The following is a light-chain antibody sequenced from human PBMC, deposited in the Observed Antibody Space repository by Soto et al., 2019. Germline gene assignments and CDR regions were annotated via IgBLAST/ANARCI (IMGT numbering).Light chain of an antibody. CDR3: GTWDSSLSAV. CDR1: SSNIGNNY. CDR2: ENN. V-gene: IGLV1-51*02. Sequence: QSVLTQPPSVSAAPGQKVTISCSGSSSNIGNNYVSWYQQLPGTAPKLLIYENNKRPSGIPDRFSGSKSGTSATLGITGLQTGDEADCYCGTWDSSLSAVFGGGTKVTVL. J-gene: IGLJ2*01.